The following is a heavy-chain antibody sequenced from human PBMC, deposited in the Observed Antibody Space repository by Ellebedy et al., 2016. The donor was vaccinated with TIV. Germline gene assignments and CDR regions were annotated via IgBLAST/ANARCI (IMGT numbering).Heavy chain of an antibody. D-gene: IGHD2-8*01. V-gene: IGHV3-7*03. CDR2: IKHDGSET. CDR1: GFNLSSYW. J-gene: IGHJ4*02. CDR3: ARGLVPLSQFVSGY. Sequence: GGSLRLSCAASGFNLSSYWMSWVRQAPGKGLEWVANIKHDGSETYYVDSLKRRFTISRDNVRNSLYLQINSLRAEDTAVYYCARGLVPLSQFVSGYWGRGTLVNASS.